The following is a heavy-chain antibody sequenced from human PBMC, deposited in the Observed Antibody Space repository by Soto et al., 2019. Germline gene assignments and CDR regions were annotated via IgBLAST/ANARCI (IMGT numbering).Heavy chain of an antibody. V-gene: IGHV4-59*12. J-gene: IGHJ5*02. Sequence: QVQLQESGPGLVKPSETLSLTCTVSSGSISSYYWSWLRQPPGKGLEWIGYIFYSGSTNSNPSLKSRVTISVDTSKNQFSLKLVSVTAADTAVYYCARGLASFYDSSGSPNWFDPWGQGTLVTVSS. CDR2: IFYSGST. CDR3: ARGLASFYDSSGSPNWFDP. D-gene: IGHD3-22*01. CDR1: SGSISSYY.